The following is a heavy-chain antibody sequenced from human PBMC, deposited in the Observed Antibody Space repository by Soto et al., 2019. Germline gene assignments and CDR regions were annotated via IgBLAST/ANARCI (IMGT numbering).Heavy chain of an antibody. J-gene: IGHJ4*02. CDR3: AREADFASSGYVLDY. D-gene: IGHD3-22*01. CDR1: GFTFNRYS. CDR2: VTSSSSSM. V-gene: IGHV3-21*01. Sequence: GGSLRLSCAASGFTFNRYSMNWVRQAPGKGLEWVSSVTSSSSSMLYADSVKGRFTISRDDAKDSLFLQMNSLRADDTAVYYCAREADFASSGYVLDYWGQGTLVTVSS.